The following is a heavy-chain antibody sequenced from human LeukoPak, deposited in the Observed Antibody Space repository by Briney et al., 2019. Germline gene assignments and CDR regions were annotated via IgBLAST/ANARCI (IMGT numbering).Heavy chain of an antibody. V-gene: IGHV1-2*06. CDR2: INPNSGGT. D-gene: IGHD3-10*01. CDR3: ARDSVVRGVIVY. J-gene: IGHJ4*02. CDR1: GYTFTGYY. Sequence: ASVKVSCKASGYTFTGYYMHWVRQAPGQGLEWMGRINPNSGGTNYAQKFQGRVTMTRDTSISTAYMELSRLRSDDTAVYYCARDSVVRGVIVYWGQGTLVTVSS.